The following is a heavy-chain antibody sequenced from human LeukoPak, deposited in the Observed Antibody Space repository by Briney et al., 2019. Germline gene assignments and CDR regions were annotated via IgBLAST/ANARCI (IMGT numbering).Heavy chain of an antibody. V-gene: IGHV3-23*01. CDR3: AKELKVAYYGSGSYYIVDY. CDR2: ISGSGGST. D-gene: IGHD3-10*01. J-gene: IGHJ4*02. CDR1: GFIFSSYA. Sequence: GGTLRLSCAASGFIFSSYAMSWVRQAPGKGLEWVLAISGSGGSTLYADSVKGRFTISRDNYKNTLYLQMNSRRAEDAAVYYCAKELKVAYYGSGSYYIVDYWGQGTLVTVSS.